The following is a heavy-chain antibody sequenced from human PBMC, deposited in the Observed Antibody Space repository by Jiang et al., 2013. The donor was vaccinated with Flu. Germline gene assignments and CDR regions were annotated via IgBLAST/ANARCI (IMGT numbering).Heavy chain of an antibody. Sequence: VQLLESGGGVVQPGRSLRLSCAASGFTFSSYGMHWVRQAPGKGLEWVAVIWYDGSNKYYADSVKGRFTISRDNSKNTLYLQMNSLRAEDTAVYYCARDHDYGRSEFDYWGQGTLVTVSS. CDR2: IWYDGSNK. J-gene: IGHJ4*02. D-gene: IGHD4-17*01. CDR3: ARDHDYGRSEFDY. V-gene: IGHV3-33*01. CDR1: GFTFSSYG.